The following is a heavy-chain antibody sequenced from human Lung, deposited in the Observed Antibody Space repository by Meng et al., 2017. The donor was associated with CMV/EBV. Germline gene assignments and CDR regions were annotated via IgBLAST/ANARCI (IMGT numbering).Heavy chain of an antibody. CDR2: IYHSGST. V-gene: IGHV4-4*02. Sequence: RRRSGPGLGKPSGTLSLTCAASGGSISSSNGWSWVRQPPGKGLEWIGEIYHSGSTNYNPSLKSRVTISVDKSKNQFSLKLSSVTAADTAVYYCASFPPPGKQWLVTDYWGQGTLVTVSS. J-gene: IGHJ4*02. CDR1: GGSISSSNG. CDR3: ASFPPPGKQWLVTDY. D-gene: IGHD6-19*01.